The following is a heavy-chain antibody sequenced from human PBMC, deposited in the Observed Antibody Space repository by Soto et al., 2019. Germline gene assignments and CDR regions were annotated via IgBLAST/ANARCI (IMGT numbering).Heavy chain of an antibody. V-gene: IGHV3-23*01. CDR3: AKEAFSGYSGYGTAGAFDI. D-gene: IGHD5-12*01. J-gene: IGHJ3*02. CDR2: ISGSGGST. Sequence: GGSVRLSCAASGFTFSSYAMSWVRQAPGKGLEWVSAISGSGGSTYYADSVKGRFTISRDNSKNTLYLQMNSLRAEDTAVYYCAKEAFSGYSGYGTAGAFDIWGQGTMVTVSS. CDR1: GFTFSSYA.